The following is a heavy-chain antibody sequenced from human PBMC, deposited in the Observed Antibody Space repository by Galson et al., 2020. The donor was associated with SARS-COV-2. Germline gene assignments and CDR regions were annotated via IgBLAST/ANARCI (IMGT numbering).Heavy chain of an antibody. V-gene: IGHV4-38-2*02. D-gene: IGHD3-22*01. CDR2: VYPSGTT. CDR3: ARQGVNMIVLVTGPCWYFDL. J-gene: IGHJ2*01. Sequence: SQTLSLTCTVSGYSVSTTNYWGWVRQPPGRGLEWIGSVYPSGTTYYNPSLKSRVTISVDTSKNQFSLRLDSVTAADTALYYCARQGVNMIVLVTGPCWYFDLWGRGTLVTVSS. CDR1: GYSVSTTNY.